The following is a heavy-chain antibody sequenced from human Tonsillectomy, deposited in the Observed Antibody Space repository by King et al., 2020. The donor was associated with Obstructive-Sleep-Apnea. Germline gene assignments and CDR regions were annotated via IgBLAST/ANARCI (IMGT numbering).Heavy chain of an antibody. CDR3: ARDGDYSNYKQYHGAEYFQH. CDR2: IYHSGST. Sequence: VQLQESGPGLVKPSGTLSLTCAVSGGSISSSNWWSWVRPPPGKGLEWLGEIYHSGSTNYNPSLKSRVTISVDKSKNQFSLKLSSVTAADTAVYYCARDGDYSNYKQYHGAEYFQHWGQGTLVTVSS. D-gene: IGHD4-11*01. CDR1: GGSISSSNW. V-gene: IGHV4-4*02. J-gene: IGHJ1*01.